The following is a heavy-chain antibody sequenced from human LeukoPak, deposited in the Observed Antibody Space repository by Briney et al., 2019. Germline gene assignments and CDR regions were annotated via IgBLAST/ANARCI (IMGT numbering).Heavy chain of an antibody. V-gene: IGHV3-7*01. J-gene: IGHJ3*02. CDR1: GFTFSGYW. Sequence: GGSLRLSCAAAGFTFSGYWMSWVRQAPGKGLEWVANIKPDGSEKFSVDSVKGRFTISRDNAKNSLYLQMNSLRVDDTAVYYCARGDFESGTYNDAFDIWGQGTMVTVS. D-gene: IGHD1-26*01. CDR3: ARGDFESGTYNDAFDI. CDR2: IKPDGSEK.